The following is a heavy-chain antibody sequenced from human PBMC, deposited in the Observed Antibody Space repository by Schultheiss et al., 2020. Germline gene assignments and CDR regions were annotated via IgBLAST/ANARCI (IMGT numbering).Heavy chain of an antibody. J-gene: IGHJ6*02. CDR2: IWYDGSNK. Sequence: GGSLRLSCAASGFTFSSYGMHWVRQAPGKGLEWVAVIWYDGSNKYYADSVKGRFTISRDNAKNSLYLQMNSLRAEDTAVYYCARITGTFTFYYYGMDVWGQGTLVTVSS. D-gene: IGHD1-7*01. CDR3: ARITGTFTFYYYGMDV. CDR1: GFTFSSYG. V-gene: IGHV3-33*03.